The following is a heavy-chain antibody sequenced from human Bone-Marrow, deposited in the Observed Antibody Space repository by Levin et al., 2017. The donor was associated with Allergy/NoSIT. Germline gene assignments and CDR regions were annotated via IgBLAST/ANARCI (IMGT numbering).Heavy chain of an antibody. CDR2: VNPYSGNT. Sequence: ASVKVSCKTSGYTFSTYDINWVRLAPGQGLEWMGWVNPYSGNTGYGQKFQGRVTMTTSTSISTAYMELSSLTSEDTAVYYCTRGGDFDFWGQGTLVTVSS. CDR3: TRGGDFDF. J-gene: IGHJ4*02. CDR1: GYTFSTYD. V-gene: IGHV1-8*01.